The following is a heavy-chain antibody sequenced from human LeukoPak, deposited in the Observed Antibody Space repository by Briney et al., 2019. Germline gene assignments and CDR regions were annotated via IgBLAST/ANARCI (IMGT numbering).Heavy chain of an antibody. CDR1: GFTFSSYA. CDR3: ARASGTTGTKKTFDY. J-gene: IGHJ4*02. Sequence: PGGSLRLSCAASGFTFSSYAMSWVRQVPGKGLEWVSSISSSSSYIYYADSVKGRFTISRDNAKNSLYLQMNSLRAEDTAVYYCARASGTTGTKKTFDYWGQGTLVTVSS. D-gene: IGHD1-1*01. CDR2: ISSSSSYI. V-gene: IGHV3-21*01.